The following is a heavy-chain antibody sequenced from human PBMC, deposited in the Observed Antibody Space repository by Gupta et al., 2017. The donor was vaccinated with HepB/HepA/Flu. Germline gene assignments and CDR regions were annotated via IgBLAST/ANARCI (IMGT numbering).Heavy chain of an antibody. J-gene: IGHJ4*02. D-gene: IGHD6-19*01. Sequence: EVQLVESGGGLVQPGGSLNLSCAASGFTFRGSAMHWVRHASGKGLEWVGRIRSKANSYATAYAASVKGRFTISRDDSKNTAYLQMNSLKTEDTAVYYCTSSSGWLWGAKTYFDYWGQGTLVTVSS. V-gene: IGHV3-73*02. CDR2: IRSKANSYAT. CDR3: TSSSGWLWGAKTYFDY. CDR1: GFTFRGSA.